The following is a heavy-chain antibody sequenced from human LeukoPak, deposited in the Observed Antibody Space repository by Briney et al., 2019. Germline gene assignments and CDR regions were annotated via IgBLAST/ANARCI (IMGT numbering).Heavy chain of an antibody. J-gene: IGHJ6*03. CDR1: GFTFSSYA. D-gene: IGHD4-17*01. CDR3: AKDLRATVTPDCYMDV. V-gene: IGHV3-23*01. CDR2: ISGSGGST. Sequence: PGGSLRLSCAASGFTFSSYAMSWVRQAPGKGLEWVSAISGSGGSTYYADSVKGRFTISRDNSKNTLYLQMNSLRAEDTAVYYCAKDLRATVTPDCYMDVWGKGTTVTVSS.